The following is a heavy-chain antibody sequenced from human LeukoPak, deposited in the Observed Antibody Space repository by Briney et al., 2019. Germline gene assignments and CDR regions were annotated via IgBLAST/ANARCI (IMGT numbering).Heavy chain of an antibody. Sequence: PSETLSLTCTVSGGSISSYYWSWIRQPAGKGLEWIWRIYTSGSTNYNPSPKSRVTMSAKTPKNQFPLKLSSVTAADTAVYYCAGHVDTAMVSSPPYYWGQGTLVTVSS. V-gene: IGHV4-4*07. J-gene: IGHJ4*02. D-gene: IGHD5-18*01. CDR1: GGSISSYY. CDR2: IYTSGST. CDR3: AGHVDTAMVSSPPYY.